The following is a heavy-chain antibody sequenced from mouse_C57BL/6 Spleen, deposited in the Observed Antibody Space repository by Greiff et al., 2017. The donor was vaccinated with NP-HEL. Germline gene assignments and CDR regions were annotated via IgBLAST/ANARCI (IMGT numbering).Heavy chain of an antibody. J-gene: IGHJ4*01. CDR2: IWRGGST. V-gene: IGHV2-5*01. CDR3: AKSAYYSNPEAMDY. CDR1: GFSLTSYG. D-gene: IGHD2-5*01. Sequence: VKLMESGPGLVQPSQSLSITCTVSGFSLTSYGVHWVRQSPGKGLEWLGVIWRGGSTDYNAAFMSRLSITKDNSKSQVFFKMNSLQADDTAIYYCAKSAYYSNPEAMDYWGQGTSVTVSS.